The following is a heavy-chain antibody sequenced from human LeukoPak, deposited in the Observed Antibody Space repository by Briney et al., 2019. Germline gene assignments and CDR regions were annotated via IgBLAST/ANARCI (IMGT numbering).Heavy chain of an antibody. V-gene: IGHV5-51*01. CDR3: ARLMGYCSGGSCYGMVYFDY. CDR1: AYSFTSYW. J-gene: IGHJ4*02. D-gene: IGHD2-15*01. Sequence: GESLKISCKGSAYSFTSYWIAWVRQMPGKGLEWMGIIYPGDSDTRYSPSFQGQVTISADKSISTAYLQRSSLKASDTAMYYCARLMGYCSGGSCYGMVYFDYWGQGTLVTVSS. CDR2: IYPGDSDT.